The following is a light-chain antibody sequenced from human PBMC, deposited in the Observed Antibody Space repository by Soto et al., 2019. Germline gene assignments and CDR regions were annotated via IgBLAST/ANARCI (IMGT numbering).Light chain of an antibody. CDR3: QHYDGYPQT. CDR2: AAS. CDR1: QDINNF. Sequence: DIQMTQSPSSLAASVGDSVTITCLASQDINNFLAWFQQKPGKAPKSLIFAASSLHSGVPSRFSGSGSGTDFTLTISSLQAEDFGTYYCQHYDGYPQTFGQGTRLEIK. J-gene: IGKJ5*01. V-gene: IGKV1-16*01.